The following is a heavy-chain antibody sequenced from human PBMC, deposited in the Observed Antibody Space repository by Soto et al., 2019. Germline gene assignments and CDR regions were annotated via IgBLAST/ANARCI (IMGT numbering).Heavy chain of an antibody. Sequence: GGSRRLSCEAAGFTFSSFAITWVRQAPGKGLEWVANIKQDGSEKYYVDSVKGRFTISRDNAKNSLYLQMNSLRAEDTAVYYCARETAAGYWGQGTLVTVS. J-gene: IGHJ4*02. CDR1: GFTFSSFA. V-gene: IGHV3-7*03. D-gene: IGHD6-13*01. CDR3: ARETAAGY. CDR2: IKQDGSEK.